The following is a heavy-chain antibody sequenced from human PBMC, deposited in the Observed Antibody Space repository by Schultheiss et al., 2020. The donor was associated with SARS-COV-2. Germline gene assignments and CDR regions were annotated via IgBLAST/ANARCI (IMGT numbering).Heavy chain of an antibody. CDR3: ARISPLTYYYDSSGYAVFDY. V-gene: IGHV2-26*01. D-gene: IGHD3-22*01. CDR1: GFSLSTSGMC. CDR2: IFSNDEK. Sequence: SGPTLVKPTQTLTLTCTFSGFSLSTSGMCVSWIRQPPGKALEWLAHIFSNDEKSYSTSLKSRLTISKNTSKSQVVLTMTNMDPVDTATYYCARISPLTYYYDSSGYAVFDYWGQGTLVTVSS. J-gene: IGHJ4*02.